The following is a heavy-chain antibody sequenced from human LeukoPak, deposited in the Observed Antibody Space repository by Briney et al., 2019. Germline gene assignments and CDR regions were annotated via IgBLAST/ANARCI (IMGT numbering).Heavy chain of an antibody. CDR1: EFTFSSYT. D-gene: IGHD3-10*01. CDR3: AKEDHRGSDPPWFDP. J-gene: IGHJ5*02. V-gene: IGHV3-23*01. Sequence: GGSLRLSCAASEFTFSSYTMSWVRQAPGKGLEWVSAISAGGAGTYYADSVKGRFTISRDNSKNTLYLQTNSLRADDTAVYYCAKEDHRGSDPPWFDPWGQGTLVTVSS. CDR2: ISAGGAGT.